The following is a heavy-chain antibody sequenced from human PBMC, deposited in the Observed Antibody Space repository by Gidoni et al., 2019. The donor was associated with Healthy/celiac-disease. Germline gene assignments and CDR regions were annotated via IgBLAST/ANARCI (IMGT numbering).Heavy chain of an antibody. CDR2: INHSGST. D-gene: IGHD3-3*01. CDR1: GGSFSDYS. Sequence: QVQLQQWGAGLLKPSETLSLTCAVYGGSFSDYSWSWLRQPPGQGLEWIGEINHSGSTNYNPSLKSRVTISVDTSKNQFSLKLSSVTAADTAVYYCARVRKYDFGSGYLPTGGMDVWGQGTTVTVSS. J-gene: IGHJ6*02. CDR3: ARVRKYDFGSGYLPTGGMDV. V-gene: IGHV4-34*01.